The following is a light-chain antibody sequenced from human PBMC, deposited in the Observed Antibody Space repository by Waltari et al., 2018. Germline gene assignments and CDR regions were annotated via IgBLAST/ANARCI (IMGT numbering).Light chain of an antibody. CDR2: GDN. Sequence: NFMLTQPHSVSESPGKTVTISCTRSSGSLASNYVQWYQQRPGSSPTTVIYGDNQRPSGVPDRFSGSIDSSSNSASLTISGLKTEDEADYYCQSYDSSSHVVFGGGTKLTVL. V-gene: IGLV6-57*01. CDR1: SGSLASNY. J-gene: IGLJ2*01. CDR3: QSYDSSSHVV.